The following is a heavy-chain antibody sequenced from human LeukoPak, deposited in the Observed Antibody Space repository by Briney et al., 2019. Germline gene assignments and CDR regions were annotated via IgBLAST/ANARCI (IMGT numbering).Heavy chain of an antibody. J-gene: IGHJ6*03. CDR3: AKGGGCSGGSCYTHYYYYYMDV. V-gene: IGHV3-23*01. Sequence: GGFLRLSCAASGFTFSSYAMSWVRQAPGKGLEWVSAISGSGGSTYYADSVKGRFTISRGNSKNTLYLQMNSLRAEDTAVYYCAKGGGCSGGSCYTHYYYYYMDVWGEGTTVTVSS. CDR1: GFTFSSYA. D-gene: IGHD2-15*01. CDR2: ISGSGGST.